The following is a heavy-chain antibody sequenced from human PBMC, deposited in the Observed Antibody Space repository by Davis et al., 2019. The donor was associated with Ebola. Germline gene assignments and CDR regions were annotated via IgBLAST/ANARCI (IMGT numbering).Heavy chain of an antibody. CDR2: ISGSGGST. J-gene: IGHJ5*02. CDR1: GFSFSSYA. D-gene: IGHD3-22*01. Sequence: PGGSLRLSCAASGFSFSSYAMTWFRQAPGKGLEWVSGISGSGGSTYHADSVKGRFTISRDNSKNTLYLQMNSLRAEDTAVYYCARDVYFFDSSGYYYDPNWFDPWGQGTLVNVSS. CDR3: ARDVYFFDSSGYYYDPNWFDP. V-gene: IGHV3-23*01.